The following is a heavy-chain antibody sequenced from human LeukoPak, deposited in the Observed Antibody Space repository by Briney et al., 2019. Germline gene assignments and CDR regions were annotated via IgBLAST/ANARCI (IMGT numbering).Heavy chain of an antibody. V-gene: IGHV1-2*02. CDR1: GYTFTGYY. D-gene: IGHD6-6*01. Sequence: GAPVKVSCKASGYTFTGYYMHWVRQAPGQGLEWMGWISPDSGATNYAQRFQGRVTMTRDTSISTAYMELSSLRSDDTAVYFYAREGYSTSSGPLDYWGQGTLVTVSS. CDR2: ISPDSGAT. CDR3: AREGYSTSSGPLDY. J-gene: IGHJ4*02.